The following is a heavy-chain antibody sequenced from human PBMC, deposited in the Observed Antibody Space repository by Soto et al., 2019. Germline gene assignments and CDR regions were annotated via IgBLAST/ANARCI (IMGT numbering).Heavy chain of an antibody. Sequence: GGSLRLSCVASGFTVSNNYMSWVRQAPGRGLEWVSAISNTGSTYYAGSVKGRSTISGDSSTNTLYLEVNSLRADDTAVYYCAKVNVVVVAATFEYEYYFDYWGQGTLVTVSS. CDR3: AKVNVVVVAATFEYEYYFDY. CDR2: ISNTGST. J-gene: IGHJ4*02. D-gene: IGHD2-15*01. CDR1: GFTVSNNY. V-gene: IGHV3-53*01.